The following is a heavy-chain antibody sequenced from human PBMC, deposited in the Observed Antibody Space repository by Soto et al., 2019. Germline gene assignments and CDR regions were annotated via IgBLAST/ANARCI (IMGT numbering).Heavy chain of an antibody. J-gene: IGHJ6*02. CDR2: INHSGST. V-gene: IGHV4-34*01. Sequence: SETLSLTCAVYGGSFSGYYWSWIRQPPGKGLEWIGEINHSGSTNYNPSLKSRVTISVDTSKNQFSLKLSSVTAADTAVYYCARDRKQLVVYYSYYYGMDVWGQGTTVTVSS. CDR3: ARDRKQLVVYYSYYYGMDV. CDR1: GGSFSGYY. D-gene: IGHD6-6*01.